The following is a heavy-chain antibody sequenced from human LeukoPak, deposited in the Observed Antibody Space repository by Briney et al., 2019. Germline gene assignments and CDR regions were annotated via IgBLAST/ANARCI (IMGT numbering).Heavy chain of an antibody. Sequence: GGSLRLSCAASGFNFNNYAMTWVRQAPGKGLEWVSVIGSDGGGIQYADSVKGRFTISRDNSKNTLYLQMSSLRAEDTAVYYCVKDATRVGYYDSSGPFDYWGQGTLVTVSS. CDR2: IGSDGGGI. V-gene: IGHV3-64D*06. CDR3: VKDATRVGYYDSSGPFDY. D-gene: IGHD3-22*01. J-gene: IGHJ4*02. CDR1: GFNFNNYA.